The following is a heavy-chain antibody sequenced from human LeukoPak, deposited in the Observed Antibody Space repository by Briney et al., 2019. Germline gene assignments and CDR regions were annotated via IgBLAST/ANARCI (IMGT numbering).Heavy chain of an antibody. CDR3: ARERYFDWLSDAFDI. CDR2: ISYDGSNK. CDR1: GFTFSSYA. J-gene: IGHJ3*02. Sequence: GGSLRLSCAASGFTFSSYAMHWVRQAPGKGLEWVPVISYDGSNKYYADSVKGRFTISRDNSKNTLYLQMNSLRAEDTAVYYCARERYFDWLSDAFDIWGQGTMVTVSS. V-gene: IGHV3-30*04. D-gene: IGHD3-9*01.